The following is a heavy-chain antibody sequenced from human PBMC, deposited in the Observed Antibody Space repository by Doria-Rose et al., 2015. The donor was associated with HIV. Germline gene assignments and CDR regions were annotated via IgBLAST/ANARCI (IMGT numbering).Heavy chain of an antibody. CDR2: IFSDDER. Sequence: QITLKECGPVLVKPTETLTLTCTVSGVSLSGPGMGVSWIRQPPGKALEWLANIFSDDERSHKTSLKSRLTISRGTSKSQVVLTMTDMDPVDTATYYCARIKSSRWYHKYYFDFWGQGTLVIVSA. J-gene: IGHJ4*02. D-gene: IGHD6-13*01. CDR1: GVSLSGPGMG. V-gene: IGHV2-26*01. CDR3: ARIKSSRWYHKYYFDF.